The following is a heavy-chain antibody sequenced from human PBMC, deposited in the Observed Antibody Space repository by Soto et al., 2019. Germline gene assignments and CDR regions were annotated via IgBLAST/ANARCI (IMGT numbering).Heavy chain of an antibody. Sequence: ASVKVSCKTSGYTFSSYDINWVRQAPGKGLEWMGWVSGHTGHTNYAQKFQGRLTMTKDTSTTTAYMELRSLTSDDTAVYYCARQNQVGSNCFDPWGRGTLVT. D-gene: IGHD1-26*01. V-gene: IGHV1-18*01. CDR1: GYTFSSYD. CDR3: ARQNQVGSNCFDP. CDR2: VSGHTGHT. J-gene: IGHJ5*02.